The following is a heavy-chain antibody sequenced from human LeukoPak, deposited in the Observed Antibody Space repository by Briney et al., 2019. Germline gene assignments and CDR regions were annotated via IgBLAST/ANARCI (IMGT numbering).Heavy chain of an antibody. CDR2: IKQDGSGK. D-gene: IGHD2-2*01. Sequence: GGSLRLSCAASGFTFSSYWMNWVRQAPGKGLEWVANIKQDGSGKYYVDSVKGRFTISRDNSINTVYLQMNSLRAEDTAVYYCARDSNSHYYFDYWGQGTLVTVSS. CDR3: ARDSNSHYYFDY. CDR1: GFTFSSYW. J-gene: IGHJ4*02. V-gene: IGHV3-7*05.